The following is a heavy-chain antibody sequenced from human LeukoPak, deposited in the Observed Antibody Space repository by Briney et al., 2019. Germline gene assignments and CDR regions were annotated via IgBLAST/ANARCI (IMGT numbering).Heavy chain of an antibody. CDR3: ARSTTGSFDY. CDR2: TYYRSKWYN. J-gene: IGHJ4*02. Sequence: SQTLSLTCAISGDTVSAITSSWQWIRQCPSRGLEWLGRTYYRSKWYNEYAGSVRSRITINPDTSKNQFSLQLNSVTPEDTAIYYCARSTTGSFDYWGQGTLVTVSS. CDR1: GDTVSAITSS. D-gene: IGHD1-1*01. V-gene: IGHV6-1*01.